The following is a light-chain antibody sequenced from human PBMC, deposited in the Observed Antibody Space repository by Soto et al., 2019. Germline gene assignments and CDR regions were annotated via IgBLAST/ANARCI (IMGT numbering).Light chain of an antibody. CDR1: RSVSSSY. CDR3: QQYVNSPPSWT. V-gene: IGKV3-20*01. CDR2: GAS. Sequence: ETVLTQSPGTLSLSPGERATLFCRASRSVSSSYLAWYQQKPGRAPRLLIYGASSRATGIPDRFSGSGSGTDLTLTISRLEPEDFAVYYCQQYVNSPPSWTFGQGTKVVIK. J-gene: IGKJ1*01.